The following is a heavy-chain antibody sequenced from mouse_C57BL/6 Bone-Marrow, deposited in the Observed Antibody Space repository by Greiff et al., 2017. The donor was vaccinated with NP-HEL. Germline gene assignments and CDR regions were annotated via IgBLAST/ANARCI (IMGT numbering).Heavy chain of an antibody. D-gene: IGHD2-3*01. V-gene: IGHV1-53*01. Sequence: QVQLKQPGTELVKPGASVKLSCKASGYTFTSYWMHWVKQRPGQGLEWIGNINPSNGGTNYNEKFKSKATLTVDKSSSTAYMQLSSLTSEDSAVYYCARAPDGYYFYWYFDVWGTGTTVTVSS. CDR3: ARAPDGYYFYWYFDV. CDR1: GYTFTSYW. CDR2: INPSNGGT. J-gene: IGHJ1*03.